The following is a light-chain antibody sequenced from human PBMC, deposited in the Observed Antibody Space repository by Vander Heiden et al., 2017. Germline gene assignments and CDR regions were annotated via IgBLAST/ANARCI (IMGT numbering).Light chain of an antibody. CDR3: QQCYATPYT. Sequence: DIILTQYPDSLAVSLGERATINCKSSQSLLYGSNDKNSLAWYQQKPGQTPRLLIFWASTRESGVPDRFSGSGSGTDFTLTINSLQAEDVAVYYCQQCYATPYTFGQGTKLEIK. J-gene: IGKJ2*01. CDR2: WAS. V-gene: IGKV4-1*01. CDR1: QSLLYGSNDKNS.